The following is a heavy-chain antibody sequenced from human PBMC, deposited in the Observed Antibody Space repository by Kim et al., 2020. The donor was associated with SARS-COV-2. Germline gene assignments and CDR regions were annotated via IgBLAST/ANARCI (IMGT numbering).Heavy chain of an antibody. CDR1: GFTFSSYG. CDR2: ISYDGSNK. D-gene: IGHD1-26*01. Sequence: GGSLRLSCAASGFTFSSYGMHWVRQAPGKGLEWVAVISYDGSNKYYADSVKGRFTISRDNSKNTLYLQMNSLRAEDTAVYYCAKVTRSGSYNYYYYYYGMDVWGQGTTVTVSS. J-gene: IGHJ6*02. CDR3: AKVTRSGSYNYYYYYYGMDV. V-gene: IGHV3-30*18.